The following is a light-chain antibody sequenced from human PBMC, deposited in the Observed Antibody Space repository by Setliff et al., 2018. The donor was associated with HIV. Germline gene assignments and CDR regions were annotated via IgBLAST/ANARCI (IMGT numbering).Light chain of an antibody. CDR3: YSYTAGTSYV. CDR1: SSDIGAYNY. CDR2: DVT. J-gene: IGLJ1*01. Sequence: QSALTQPASVSGSPGQSITISCTGTSSDIGAYNYVSWYQQYPGKAPKLVIYDVTIRPSGVSNRFSGSKSGNTASLPISVLQAEDEGDYYCYSYTAGTSYVFGGGTKVTVL. V-gene: IGLV2-14*03.